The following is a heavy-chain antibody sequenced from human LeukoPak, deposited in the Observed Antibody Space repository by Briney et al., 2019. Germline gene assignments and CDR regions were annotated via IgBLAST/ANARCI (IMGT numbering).Heavy chain of an antibody. CDR2: IILIFGTA. D-gene: IGHD3-9*01. CDR1: GGTFSSYA. J-gene: IGHJ4*02. CDR3: AREGILTGYYLDY. Sequence: SVKVSCKASGGTFSSYAISWVRQAPGQGLEWMGGIILIFGTANYAQKFQGRVTITADESTSTAYMELSSLRSEDTAVYYCAREGILTGYYLDYWGQGTLVTVSS. V-gene: IGHV1-69*13.